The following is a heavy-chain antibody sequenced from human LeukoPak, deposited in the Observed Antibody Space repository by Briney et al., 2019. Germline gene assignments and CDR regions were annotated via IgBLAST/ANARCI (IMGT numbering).Heavy chain of an antibody. CDR2: IRPDGSGD. CDR1: GFIFNNYW. J-gene: IGHJ5*02. CDR3: ARLMGGVTTYDL. V-gene: IGHV3-7*01. Sequence: GGSLRLSCAASGFIFNNYWMSWVRQAPGKGLEWVASIRPDGSGDFHMDSVKGRFTISRDNAEKSLSLQMNSLRAEDTAIYYCARLMGGVTTYDLWGQGTLVTISS. D-gene: IGHD4-11*01.